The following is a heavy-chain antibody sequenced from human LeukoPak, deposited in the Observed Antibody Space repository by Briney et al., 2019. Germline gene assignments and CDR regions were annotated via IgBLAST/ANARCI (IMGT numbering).Heavy chain of an antibody. CDR3: ARVRMVRGVISYYYGMDV. CDR1: GYTFTSYA. D-gene: IGHD3-10*01. CDR2: IDAGNGNT. J-gene: IGHJ6*04. V-gene: IGHV1-3*01. Sequence: ASVKVSCKASGYTFTSYAMHWVRQAPGQRLEWMGWIDAGNGNTKYSQKFQGRVTITRDTSASTAYMELSSPRSEDTAVYYCARVRMVRGVISYYYGMDVWGKGTTVTVSS.